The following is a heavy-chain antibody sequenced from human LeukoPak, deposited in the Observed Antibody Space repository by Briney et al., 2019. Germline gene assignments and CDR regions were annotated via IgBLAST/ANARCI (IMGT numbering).Heavy chain of an antibody. V-gene: IGHV4-38-2*02. Sequence: SETLSLTCTVSGYSISSGYYWGWIRQPPGKGLEWIGSIYHSGSTYYNPSLKSRVTISVDTSKNQFSLKLSSVTAADTAVYYCARDLSGYSSSYYENRNFDYWGQGTLVTVSS. D-gene: IGHD6-13*01. CDR2: IYHSGST. CDR3: ARDLSGYSSSYYENRNFDY. CDR1: GYSISSGYY. J-gene: IGHJ4*02.